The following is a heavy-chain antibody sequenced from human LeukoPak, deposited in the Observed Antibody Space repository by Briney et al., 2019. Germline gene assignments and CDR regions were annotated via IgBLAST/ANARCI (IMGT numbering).Heavy chain of an antibody. D-gene: IGHD6-13*01. CDR2: VSGSGSNT. V-gene: IGHV3-23*01. CDR1: GFTFSSYA. J-gene: IGHJ4*02. Sequence: PGGSLRLSCAASGFTFSSYAMSWVRQAPGRGLEWVSAVSGSGSNTYYADSVKGRFTISRDNSKNTLYLQMNSLRAEDTAVYYCAKTLATAATGYWGQGTLVTVSS. CDR3: AKTLATAATGY.